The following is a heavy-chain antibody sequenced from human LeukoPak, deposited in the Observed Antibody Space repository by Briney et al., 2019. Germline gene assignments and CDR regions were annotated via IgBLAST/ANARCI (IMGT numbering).Heavy chain of an antibody. CDR2: ISNGGDRT. Sequence: GGSLRLSCTASGFSFSSFDMGWVRQSPGKGLEWVSFISNGGDRTYFASSFKGRFTISRYNSRNMLYLQMTSLRGDDTAVYYCAKDARRTSGWPFFEHWGQGVLVTVSS. J-gene: IGHJ4*02. V-gene: IGHV3-23*01. CDR3: AKDARRTSGWPFFEH. CDR1: GFSFSSFD. D-gene: IGHD6-19*01.